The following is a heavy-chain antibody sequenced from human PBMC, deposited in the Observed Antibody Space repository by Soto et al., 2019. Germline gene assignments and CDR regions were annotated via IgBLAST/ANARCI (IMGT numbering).Heavy chain of an antibody. CDR2: IYYSGNT. CDR3: ASSSPFHY. V-gene: IGHV4-39*01. CDR1: SASLSSSTYY. D-gene: IGHD6-6*01. Sequence: SETLSLTCSVSSASLSSSTYYWSWIRQPPGRGPEWIGSIYYSGNTYYKPSLKSRVSISIGTSRNQFSLKLTSVTVADTGVYYCASSSPFHYWGPGILVTVSS. J-gene: IGHJ4*02.